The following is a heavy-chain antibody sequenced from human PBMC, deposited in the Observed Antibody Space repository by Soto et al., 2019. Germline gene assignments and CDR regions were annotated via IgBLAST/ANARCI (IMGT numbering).Heavy chain of an antibody. CDR3: ARDREGSSSWGKYWFDP. CDR2: INPNSGGT. Sequence: ASVKVSCKASGYTFTGYYMHWVRQAPGQGLEWMGWINPNSGGTNYAQKFQGRVTMTRDTSISTAYMELSRLKSDDTAVYYCARDREGSSSWGKYWFDPWGQGTLGTVSS. J-gene: IGHJ5*02. CDR1: GYTFTGYY. D-gene: IGHD6-6*01. V-gene: IGHV1-2*02.